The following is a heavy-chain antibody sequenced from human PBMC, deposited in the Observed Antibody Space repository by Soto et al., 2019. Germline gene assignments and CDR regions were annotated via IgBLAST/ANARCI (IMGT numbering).Heavy chain of an antibody. V-gene: IGHV4-34*01. D-gene: IGHD2-15*01. CDR3: ARFRYCSGGSCYLYWFDP. CDR2: INHSGST. CDR1: GGSFCGYY. J-gene: IGHJ5*02. Sequence: SETLSLTCAVYGGSFCGYYWSWIRQPPGKGLEWIGEINHSGSTNYNPPLKSRVTISVDTSKNQFSLKLSSVTAADTAVYYCARFRYCSGGSCYLYWFDPWGQGTLVTVSS.